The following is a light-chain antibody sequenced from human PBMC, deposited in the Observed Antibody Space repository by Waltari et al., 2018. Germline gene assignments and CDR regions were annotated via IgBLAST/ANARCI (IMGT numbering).Light chain of an antibody. Sequence: QSVLTQPPSVSGAPGQSVTISCTGSSSNIGAGYDVHWYQQLPGLAPKLLIYPFSHRPSGVSDRFYGSKSGTSASLAINGLQAEDEAVYYCQSYDSSLSAVFGGGTKLTVL. CDR3: QSYDSSLSAV. CDR2: PFS. J-gene: IGLJ3*02. V-gene: IGLV1-40*01. CDR1: SSNIGAGYD.